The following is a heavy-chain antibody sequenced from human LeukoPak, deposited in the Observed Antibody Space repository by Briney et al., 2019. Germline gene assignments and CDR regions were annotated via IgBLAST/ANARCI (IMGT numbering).Heavy chain of an antibody. CDR1: GYTFTSYY. Sequence: ASVKVSCKASGYTFTSYYMHWVRQAPGQGLEWMGIINPSGGSTSYAQKFQGRVTMTRDTSTSTVCMGLSSLRSEDTAVYYCARVGGNSPTFDYWGQGTLVTVSS. CDR2: INPSGGST. CDR3: ARVGGNSPTFDY. J-gene: IGHJ4*02. D-gene: IGHD4-23*01. V-gene: IGHV1-46*01.